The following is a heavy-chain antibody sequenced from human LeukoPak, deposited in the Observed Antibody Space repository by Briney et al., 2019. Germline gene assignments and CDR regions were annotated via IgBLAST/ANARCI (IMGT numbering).Heavy chain of an antibody. CDR1: GFTFNTHA. Sequence: GGSLRLSCAASGFTFNTHAMSWVRPAPGEGLEWVSTLTGSGGTTYYADSVKGRFTISRDNSKNTLYLQMNSLRAEDTAIYYCAKCGPYAIGRSGYFDSWGQGTLVTVSS. V-gene: IGHV3-23*01. D-gene: IGHD2-8*01. CDR3: AKCGPYAIGRSGYFDS. J-gene: IGHJ4*02. CDR2: LTGSGGTT.